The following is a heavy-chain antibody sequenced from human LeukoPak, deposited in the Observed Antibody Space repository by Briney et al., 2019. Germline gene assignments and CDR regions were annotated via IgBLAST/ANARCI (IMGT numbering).Heavy chain of an antibody. J-gene: IGHJ4*02. CDR1: GYTFTGYY. Sequence: GASVMASCMASGYTFTGYYMHWVRQAPGQGLEWMGWINPNSGGTNYAQKVQGRVTMTRDTFSSTAYVRLGRLRSDDTAVYYCARGDRYDSSGYYRYWGQGTLVTVSS. CDR3: ARGDRYDSSGYYRY. V-gene: IGHV1-2*02. CDR2: INPNSGGT. D-gene: IGHD3-22*01.